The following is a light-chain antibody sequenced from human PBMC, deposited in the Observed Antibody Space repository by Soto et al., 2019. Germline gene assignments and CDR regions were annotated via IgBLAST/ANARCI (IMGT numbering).Light chain of an antibody. CDR3: QQYNNWPPYT. J-gene: IGKJ2*01. Sequence: EIVMTQSPSTLSVSPWERATLSCRASQRVSRNLAWYQQKPGQAPRLLIYGASTRATGIPARFSGSGSETEFTLTISGLQSEDFAVYYCQQYNNWPPYTFGQGTKVDIK. V-gene: IGKV3-15*01. CDR2: GAS. CDR1: QRVSRN.